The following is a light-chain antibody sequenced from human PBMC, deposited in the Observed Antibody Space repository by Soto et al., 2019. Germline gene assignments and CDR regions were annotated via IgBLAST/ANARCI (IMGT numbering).Light chain of an antibody. J-gene: IGKJ4*01. Sequence: EIVLTQSPATLSLSPGERAALSCRASQSVSSSLAWYQQKPGQAPRLLVYDASNRATGIPARFSGSGSGTDFTLTFSSLESEDFAVYYCQQRSSWPPTFGGGTKV. V-gene: IGKV3-11*01. CDR1: QSVSSS. CDR2: DAS. CDR3: QQRSSWPPT.